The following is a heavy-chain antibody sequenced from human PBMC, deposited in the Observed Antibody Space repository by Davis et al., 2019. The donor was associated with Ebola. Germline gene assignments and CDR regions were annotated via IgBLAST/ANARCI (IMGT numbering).Heavy chain of an antibody. D-gene: IGHD2-2*01. CDR3: ARVGGYCSSASCRYYGMDV. CDR2: ISGSGGST. Sequence: GESLKISCAASGFTFSSYAMSWVRQAPGKGLEWFSAISGSGGSTYYADSVKGRFTISRDNSKNSLYLQMNSLRAEDTAVYYCARVGGYCSSASCRYYGMDVWGQGTTVTVSS. J-gene: IGHJ6*02. V-gene: IGHV3-23*01. CDR1: GFTFSSYA.